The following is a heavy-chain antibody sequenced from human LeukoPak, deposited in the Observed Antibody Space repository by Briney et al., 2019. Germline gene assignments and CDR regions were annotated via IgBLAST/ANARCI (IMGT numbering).Heavy chain of an antibody. CDR1: GFTFSSYS. Sequence: GGSLRLSCAASGFTFSSYSMNWVRQAPGEGLEWVSSISSSSSYIYYADSVKGRFTISRDNAKNSLYLQMNSLRAEDTAVYYCARFLTYGRYFDYWGQGTLVTVSS. D-gene: IGHD4-17*01. CDR2: ISSSSSYI. CDR3: ARFLTYGRYFDY. V-gene: IGHV3-21*04. J-gene: IGHJ4*02.